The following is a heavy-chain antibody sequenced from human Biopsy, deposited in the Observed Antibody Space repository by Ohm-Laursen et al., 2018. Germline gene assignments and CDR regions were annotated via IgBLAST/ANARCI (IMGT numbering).Heavy chain of an antibody. CDR3: ATKGGDDFWSGHYSEIYYYYTLDV. CDR1: GYTYPDYY. CDR2: IKPNNGDT. V-gene: IGHV1-2*02. J-gene: IGHJ6*02. D-gene: IGHD3-3*01. Sequence: SVKVSCKASGYTYPDYYVHWVRQAPGQGLEWMGWIKPNNGDTDYSQRFQGRVTLAWDRSTSTGYMEVSSLRSGDTALYYCATKGGDDFWSGHYSEIYYYYTLDVWGQGTTVTVSS.